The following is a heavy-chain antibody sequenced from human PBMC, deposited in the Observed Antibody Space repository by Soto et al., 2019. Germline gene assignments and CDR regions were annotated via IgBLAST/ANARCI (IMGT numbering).Heavy chain of an antibody. Sequence: ASVKLSFKACGYTLTSYAMHWGRQAPVQKLEWMGWINAGNGNTKYSQKFQGRVTITRDTSASTAYMELSSLRSEDTAVYYCARLGATIFGVVMIGYFDYWGQGTLVTVSS. D-gene: IGHD3-3*01. CDR1: GYTLTSYA. CDR3: ARLGATIFGVVMIGYFDY. V-gene: IGHV1-3*01. CDR2: INAGNGNT. J-gene: IGHJ4*02.